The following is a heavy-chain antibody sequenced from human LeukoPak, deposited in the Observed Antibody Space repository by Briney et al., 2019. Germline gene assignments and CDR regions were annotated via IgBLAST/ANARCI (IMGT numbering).Heavy chain of an antibody. CDR3: AKGGSNNWSFDN. D-gene: IGHD1-1*01. J-gene: IGHJ4*02. CDR1: GFTVSSNY. V-gene: IGHV3-53*05. Sequence: GGSLRLSCAVSGFTVSSNYMSWVRQAPGKELEWVSVIYSGGSTHYADSVKGRFTIYRDNSKSTLYLQMNSLRPEDTAVYYCAKGGSNNWSFDNWGQGTLVTVSS. CDR2: IYSGGST.